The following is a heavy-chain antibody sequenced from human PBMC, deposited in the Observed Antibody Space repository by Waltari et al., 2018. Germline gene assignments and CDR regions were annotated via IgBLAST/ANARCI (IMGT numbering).Heavy chain of an antibody. CDR2: IIPILGIA. J-gene: IGHJ5*02. CDR3: ARDAANGATHRYNWFDP. V-gene: IGHV1-69*10. D-gene: IGHD1-26*01. Sequence: QVQLVQSGAEVKKPGSSVKVSCKASGVTFSSYAIRWVRQAPGQGLEWMGGIIPILGIANYAQKFQGRVTITADKSTSTAYMELSSLRSEDTAVYYCARDAANGATHRYNWFDPWGQGTLVTVSS. CDR1: GVTFSSYA.